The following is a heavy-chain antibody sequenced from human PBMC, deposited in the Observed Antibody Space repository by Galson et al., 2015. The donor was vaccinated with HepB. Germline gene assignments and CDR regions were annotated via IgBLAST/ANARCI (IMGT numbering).Heavy chain of an antibody. CDR1: GFTFSSYA. V-gene: IGHV3-23*01. D-gene: IGHD3-10*01. CDR2: ISGSGGST. J-gene: IGHJ4*02. Sequence: LRLSCAASGFTFSSYAMSWVRQAPGKGLEWVSAISGSGGSTYYADSVKGRFTISRDNSKNTLYLQMNSLRAEDTAVYYCAKSPTYYYGSGTNYFDYWGQGTLVTVSS. CDR3: AKSPTYYYGSGTNYFDY.